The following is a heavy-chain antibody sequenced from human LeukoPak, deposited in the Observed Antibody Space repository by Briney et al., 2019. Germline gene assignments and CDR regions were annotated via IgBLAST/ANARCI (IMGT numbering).Heavy chain of an antibody. Sequence: GALVKVSCKASSYTFTSYGISWVRQAPGQGLEWMGWISAYNGNTNYAQKLQGRVTMTTDTSTSTAYMELRSLRSDDTAVYYCARVGTLGYCSSTSCLHFDYWGQGTLVTVSS. CDR3: ARVGTLGYCSSTSCLHFDY. V-gene: IGHV1-18*01. CDR2: ISAYNGNT. D-gene: IGHD2-2*01. J-gene: IGHJ4*02. CDR1: SYTFTSYG.